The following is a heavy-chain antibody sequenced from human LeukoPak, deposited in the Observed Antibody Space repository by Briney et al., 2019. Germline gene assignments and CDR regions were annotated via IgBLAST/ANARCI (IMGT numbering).Heavy chain of an antibody. CDR3: VRAVGAVAGRGGWYDS. V-gene: IGHV4-39*01. CDR2: FYYTGDT. CDR1: GGSITTSSFY. Sequence: SETLSLTCNVSGGSITTSSFYWGWIRQTPGKGLEWLGTFYYTGDTYYNRSLKSRATIAVDTSKDQFFLALSSVTAADTAVYYGVRAVGAVAGRGGWYDSGGGGTLVAVS. D-gene: IGHD6-19*01. J-gene: IGHJ5*01.